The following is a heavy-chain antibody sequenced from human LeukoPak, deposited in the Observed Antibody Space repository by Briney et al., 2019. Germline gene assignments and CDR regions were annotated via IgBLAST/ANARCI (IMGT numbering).Heavy chain of an antibody. CDR1: GYSFTGYY. D-gene: IGHD1-26*01. Sequence: ASVKVCCKASGYSFTGYYMHWVRHAPGQGLQWMGWLNPSRGYTNYAQMFRGRVTMTRDTSISTAYMELSRLIDDDTAVYYCARNSASNWADYWGQGTLVTASS. J-gene: IGHJ4*02. CDR3: ARNSASNWADY. CDR2: LNPSRGYT. V-gene: IGHV1-2*02.